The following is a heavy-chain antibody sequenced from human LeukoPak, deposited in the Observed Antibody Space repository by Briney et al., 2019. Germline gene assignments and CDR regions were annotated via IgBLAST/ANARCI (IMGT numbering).Heavy chain of an antibody. CDR2: IKQDGSEK. CDR3: ARDGTYYDFWSGYPEDY. Sequence: AGGSLRLSCAASGFTFSSYWMSWVRQALGKGLEWVANIKQDGSEKYYVDSVKGRFTISRDNAKNSLYLQMNSLRAEDTAVYYCARDGTYYDFWSGYPEDYWGQGTLVTVSS. V-gene: IGHV3-7*01. D-gene: IGHD3-3*01. J-gene: IGHJ4*02. CDR1: GFTFSSYW.